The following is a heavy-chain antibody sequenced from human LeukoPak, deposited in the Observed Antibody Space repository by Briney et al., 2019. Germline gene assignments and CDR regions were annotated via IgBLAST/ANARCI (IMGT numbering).Heavy chain of an antibody. D-gene: IGHD3-10*01. CDR1: GYSFTSHW. CDR2: INPDDSDT. Sequence: GESLKISCKGSGYSFTSHWIGWVRQMPGKGLEWMGIINPDDSDTIYSPSFQGQVTISADESITTAYLQWSSLKASDTAMYYCARLRWPRGGRSSFDYWGQGALVTVSS. V-gene: IGHV5-51*01. J-gene: IGHJ4*02. CDR3: ARLRWPRGGRSSFDY.